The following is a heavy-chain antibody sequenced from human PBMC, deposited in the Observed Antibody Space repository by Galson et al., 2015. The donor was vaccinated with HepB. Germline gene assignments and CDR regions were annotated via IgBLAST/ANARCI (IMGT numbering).Heavy chain of an antibody. CDR3: ARKAGGCSSTSCSLGYYYYYYGMDV. V-gene: IGHV1-69*02. CDR2: IIPILGIA. CDR1: GGTFSSYT. J-gene: IGHJ6*02. Sequence: SVKVSCKASGGTFSSYTISWVRQAPGQGLEWMGRIIPILGIANYAQKFQGRVTITADKSTSTAYMELSSLRSEDTAVYYCARKAGGCSSTSCSLGYYYYYYGMDVWGQGTTVTVSS. D-gene: IGHD2-2*01.